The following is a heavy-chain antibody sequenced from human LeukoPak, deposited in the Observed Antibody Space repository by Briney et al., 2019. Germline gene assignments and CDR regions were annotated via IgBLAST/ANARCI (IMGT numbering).Heavy chain of an antibody. CDR3: AGGTGMDV. J-gene: IGHJ6*02. Sequence: GSLRLSCAASGVTFSSSWMSWVRQAPGKGLEWVATMKQDGSEKYYVDFVKGRFSISRDNAKNSLYLRMSSLGADDTAVYYCAGGTGMDVWGQGTTVTVSS. D-gene: IGHD1-1*01. V-gene: IGHV3-7*05. CDR2: MKQDGSEK. CDR1: GVTFSSSW.